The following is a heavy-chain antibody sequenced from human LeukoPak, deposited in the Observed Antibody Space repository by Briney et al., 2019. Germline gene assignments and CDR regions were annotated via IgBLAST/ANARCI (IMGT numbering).Heavy chain of an antibody. V-gene: IGHV1-2*02. D-gene: IGHD3-16*02. CDR1: GYTFNGYY. J-gene: IGHJ6*03. CDR3: ARDPGQYYDYVWGSYRRRDYYYYYYMDV. CDR2: INPNSGGT. Sequence: ASVKVSCRASGYTFNGYYMHWVRQAPGQGLEWMGWINPNSGGTNYAQKFQGRVTMTRDTTISTAYMELSRLRSDDTAVYYCARDPGQYYDYVWGSYRRRDYYYYYYMDVWGKGTTVTISS.